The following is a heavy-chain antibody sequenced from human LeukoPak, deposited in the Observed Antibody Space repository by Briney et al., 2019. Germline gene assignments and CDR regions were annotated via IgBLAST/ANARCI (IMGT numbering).Heavy chain of an antibody. CDR1: GGSISSYY. CDR3: ARDSRYCSSTSCYGRSGFDP. Sequence: SETLSLTCTVSGGSISSYYWSWIRQPPGKGLEWIGYIYYSGSTNYNPSLKSRVTISVDTSKNRFSLKLSSVTAADTAVYYCARDSRYCSSTSCYGRSGFDPWGQGTLVTVSS. D-gene: IGHD2-2*01. J-gene: IGHJ5*02. CDR2: IYYSGST. V-gene: IGHV4-59*01.